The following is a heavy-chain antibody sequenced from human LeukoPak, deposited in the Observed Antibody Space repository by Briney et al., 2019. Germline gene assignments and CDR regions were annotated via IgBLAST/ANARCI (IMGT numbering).Heavy chain of an antibody. CDR3: AKGAELEPTDY. Sequence: PGGSLRLSCAASGFTVSSNYMSWVRQAPGKGLEWVSGISISGYSTYYVDSVKGRFTISRDNFKNMLYLEMNSLRAEDTAVYYCAKGAELEPTDYWGQGTLVTVS. CDR1: GFTVSSNY. CDR2: ISISGYST. V-gene: IGHV3-23*01. J-gene: IGHJ4*02. D-gene: IGHD1-1*01.